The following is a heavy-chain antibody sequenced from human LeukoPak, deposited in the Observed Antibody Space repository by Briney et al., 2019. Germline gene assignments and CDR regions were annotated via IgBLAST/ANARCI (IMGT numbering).Heavy chain of an antibody. V-gene: IGHV4-34*01. D-gene: IGHD1-20*01. J-gene: IGHJ4*02. CDR1: SGSFSGYY. CDR2: INHSGST. CDR3: ATLIERAYNVVYFDY. Sequence: PSETLSLTCAVYSGSFSGYYWSWIRQPPGKGLEWSGEINHSGSTNYNPSLKSRVTISVDTSKNQFSLKLSSVTAADTAVYYCATLIERAYNVVYFDYWGQGTLVTVSS.